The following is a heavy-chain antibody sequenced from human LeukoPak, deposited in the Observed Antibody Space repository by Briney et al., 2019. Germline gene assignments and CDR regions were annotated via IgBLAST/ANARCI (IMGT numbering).Heavy chain of an antibody. CDR3: ARAPRSSGYMPFDY. D-gene: IGHD3-22*01. V-gene: IGHV1-2*02. CDR2: INPNSGGT. Sequence: GASVKVSCKASGYTFTGYYMHWVRQAPGQGLEWMGWINPNSGGTNYAQKFQGRVTMTRDTSISTAYMELSRLRSDDTAVYYCARAPRSSGYMPFDYWGQGTLVTVSS. J-gene: IGHJ4*02. CDR1: GYTFTGYY.